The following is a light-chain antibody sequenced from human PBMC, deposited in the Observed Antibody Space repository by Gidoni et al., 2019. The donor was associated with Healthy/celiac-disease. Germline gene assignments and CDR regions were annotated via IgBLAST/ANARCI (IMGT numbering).Light chain of an antibody. CDR3: QQYYRSPPT. V-gene: IGKV4-1*01. CDR2: WAS. J-gene: IGKJ1*01. Sequence: DIVMTQSPASLAVSLGERATINCKSSRTVLYSSNNRNYLAWYQQQPGQPPKLLISWASTRESGVPDRFSGSGSGTDFTLTISSLQAEDVAVYYCQQYYRSPPTFXQXTKVEIK. CDR1: RTVLYSSNNRNY.